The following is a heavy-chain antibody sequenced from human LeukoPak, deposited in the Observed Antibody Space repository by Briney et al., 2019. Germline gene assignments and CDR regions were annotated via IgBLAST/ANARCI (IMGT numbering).Heavy chain of an antibody. J-gene: IGHJ3*02. CDR3: ARGDYYDRTGAFDI. CDR2: INHSGST. Sequence: SETLSLTCAVSGGSFSGYYWSWIRQPPGKGLEWIGEINHSGSTNYNPSLKSRVTISVDTSKNQFSLKLSSVTAADTAVYYCARGDYYDRTGAFDIWGQGTMVTVSS. D-gene: IGHD3-22*01. V-gene: IGHV4-34*01. CDR1: GGSFSGYY.